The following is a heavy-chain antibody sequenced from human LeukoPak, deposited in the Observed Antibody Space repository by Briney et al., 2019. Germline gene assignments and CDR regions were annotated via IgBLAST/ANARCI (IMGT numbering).Heavy chain of an antibody. CDR2: ISAYNGNT. D-gene: IGHD7-27*01. J-gene: IGHJ4*02. CDR1: GYTFTSYG. Sequence: ATVKVSCTASGYTFTSYGISWVRQAPGQGLEWMGWISAYNGNTNYAPMLKGRVTMTTDTSTSTAYMELRSLRSDDTAVYYCARNPVTNWGQYYFDYWGQGTLVTVSS. V-gene: IGHV1-18*01. CDR3: ARNPVTNWGQYYFDY.